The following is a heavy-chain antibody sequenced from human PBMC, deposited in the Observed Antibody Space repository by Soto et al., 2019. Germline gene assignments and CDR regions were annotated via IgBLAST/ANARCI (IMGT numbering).Heavy chain of an antibody. D-gene: IGHD4-4*01. CDR1: GLTVSSNY. V-gene: IGHV3-53*01. CDR3: ARSSYSNYAFDI. Sequence: GGSLRLSCAASGLTVSSNYMSWVRQAPGKGLEWVSVIYSGGSTYYADSVKGRFTISRDNSKNTLYLQMNSLRAEDTAVYYCARSSYSNYAFDIWGQGTMVTVSS. J-gene: IGHJ3*02. CDR2: IYSGGST.